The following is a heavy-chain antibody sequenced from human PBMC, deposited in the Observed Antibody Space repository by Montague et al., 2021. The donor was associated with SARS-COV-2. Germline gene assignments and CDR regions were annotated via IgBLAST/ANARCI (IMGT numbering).Heavy chain of an antibody. CDR1: GGSISTIVNF. V-gene: IGHV4-39*07. D-gene: IGHD4-11*01. Sequence: SETLSLTCTFSGGSISTIVNFWGWIRQPPGKGLEWIGSISYTGSTYHNPSLKSRVTMSVDTSKNQFSLKLNSVTAADTAVYYCARSEDPGTTVTYLYWGQGTLVTVSS. CDR2: ISYTGST. CDR3: ARSEDPGTTVTYLY. J-gene: IGHJ4*02.